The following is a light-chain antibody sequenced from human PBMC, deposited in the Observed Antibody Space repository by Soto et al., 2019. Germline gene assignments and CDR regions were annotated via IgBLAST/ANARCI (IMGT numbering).Light chain of an antibody. J-gene: IGLJ1*01. CDR2: SNN. CDR1: SSNIGSNT. V-gene: IGLV1-44*01. Sequence: QSVLTQPPSASGTPGQRVTISCCGSSSNIGSNTVNWYQQLPGTAPKLLIYSNNQRPSGVPDRFSGSKSGTSASLAISGLQSEDEADYYCAAWDDSLNGSYVFGTGTKVTVL. CDR3: AAWDDSLNGSYV.